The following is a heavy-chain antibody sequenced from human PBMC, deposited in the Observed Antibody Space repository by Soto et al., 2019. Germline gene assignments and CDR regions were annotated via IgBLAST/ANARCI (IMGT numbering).Heavy chain of an antibody. D-gene: IGHD2-8*01. J-gene: IGHJ4*02. Sequence: DVRLLESGGVLVQPGGSLRLSCAASGFTFSSYSMSWVRQAPGKGLEWVSTIGTSASTYYGDSVRGRFTISRDNSRNTLYLQMNSLRAEDTAVYYCADLSRYCTSSYGDWGQGTLVTVSS. CDR3: ADLSRYCTSSYGD. CDR2: IGTSAST. CDR1: GFTFSSYS. V-gene: IGHV3-23*01.